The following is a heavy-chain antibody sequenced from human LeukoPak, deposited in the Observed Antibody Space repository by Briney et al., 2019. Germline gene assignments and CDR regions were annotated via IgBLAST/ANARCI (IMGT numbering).Heavy chain of an antibody. CDR3: ARDQLLGYCSGGSCEQANDAFDI. D-gene: IGHD2-15*01. V-gene: IGHV1-18*01. Sequence: ASVKVSCKASGYTFTSYGISWVRQAPGQGLEWMGWISAYNGNTNYAQKLQGRVTMTTDTSTSTAYMELRSLRSDDTAVYYCARDQLLGYCSGGSCEQANDAFDIWGQGTMVTVSS. CDR2: ISAYNGNT. J-gene: IGHJ3*02. CDR1: GYTFTSYG.